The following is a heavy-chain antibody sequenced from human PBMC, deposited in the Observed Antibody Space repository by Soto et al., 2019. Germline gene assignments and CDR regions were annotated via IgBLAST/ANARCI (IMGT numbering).Heavy chain of an antibody. CDR1: GFTFNYYP. CDR3: ARLPGALVAVLYISPLDGREAMSDVDV. CDR2: ISFDGSNN. D-gene: IGHD6-19*01. Sequence: QMQLVESGGGVVQPGESLRLSCAASGFTFNYYPMHWVRQTPGTGLEWVAVISFDGSNNFYADSVKGRFTVSRDNSKNMLYLQLNSLRPEDAAVYYCARLPGALVAVLYISPLDGREAMSDVDVWGQGTTVSVSS. V-gene: IGHV3-30-3*01. J-gene: IGHJ6*02.